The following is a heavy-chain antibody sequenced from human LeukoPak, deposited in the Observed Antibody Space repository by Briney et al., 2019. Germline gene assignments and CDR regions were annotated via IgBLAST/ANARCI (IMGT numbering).Heavy chain of an antibody. J-gene: IGHJ3*02. Sequence: GGSLRLSCAASGFTFSSYAMSWVRQAPGKGLEWVSAISGSGGSTYYADSVKGRFTISRDNSKNTLYLQMNSLRAEDTAVYYCANLNTAWDAFDIWGQGTMVTVSS. CDR3: ANLNTAWDAFDI. D-gene: IGHD5-18*01. V-gene: IGHV3-23*01. CDR2: ISGSGGST. CDR1: GFTFSSYA.